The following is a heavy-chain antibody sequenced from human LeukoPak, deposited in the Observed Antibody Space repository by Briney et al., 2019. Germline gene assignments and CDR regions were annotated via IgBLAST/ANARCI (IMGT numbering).Heavy chain of an antibody. CDR2: IYYSGST. J-gene: IGHJ3*02. V-gene: IGHV4-59*01. D-gene: IGHD2-15*01. Sequence: SETLSLTCTVSGGSTSSYYCSWIRQPPGKGLEWIGYIYYSGSTNYNPSLKSRVTISVDTSKNQFSLKLSPVTAADTAVYYCASAPVYCSGGSCYSEDAFDIWGQGTMVTVSS. CDR1: GGSTSSYY. CDR3: ASAPVYCSGGSCYSEDAFDI.